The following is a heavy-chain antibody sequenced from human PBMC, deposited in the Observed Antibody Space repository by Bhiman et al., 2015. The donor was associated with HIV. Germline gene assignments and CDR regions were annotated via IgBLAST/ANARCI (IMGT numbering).Heavy chain of an antibody. D-gene: IGHD6-19*01. V-gene: IGHV3-48*01. CDR2: ISRSSSDI. J-gene: IGHJ6*03. CDR3: ARGAGELWLGLPYYYYYMDV. CDR1: GFTFGTYP. Sequence: EVQLVESGGGLVQPGGSLRLSCAASGFTFGTYPMNWVRQAPGKGLEWISYISRSSSDIYYADSVKGRFTISRDNAKKSLYLQVSSLRAEDTAVYYCARGAGELWLGLPYYYYYMDVWGKGTTVTVSS.